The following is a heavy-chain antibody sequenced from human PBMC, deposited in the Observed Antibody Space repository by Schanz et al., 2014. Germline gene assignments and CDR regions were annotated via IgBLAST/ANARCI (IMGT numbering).Heavy chain of an antibody. CDR2: IVPIAGIT. CDR1: GGTFSSDT. D-gene: IGHD3-22*01. CDR3: ARSNYYDNSDYYNSFDY. V-gene: IGHV1-69*02. J-gene: IGHJ4*02. Sequence: QVHLVQSGAEVKKPGSSVKVSCKASGGTFSSDTFSWVRQAPGQGLEWMGRIVPIAGITNYAQRFQGRVTITADKSTSTAYMDLSSLRPEDTAVYYCARSNYYDNSDYYNSFDYWGQGTLVTVSS.